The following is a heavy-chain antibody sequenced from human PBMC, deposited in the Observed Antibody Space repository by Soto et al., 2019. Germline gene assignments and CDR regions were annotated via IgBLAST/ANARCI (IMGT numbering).Heavy chain of an antibody. D-gene: IGHD3-10*01. Sequence: PGGSLRLSCAASGFSFSDYGMHWVRQAPGKGLEWVAVIWYDGSNKYYADSVRGRFTISRDNSKNTLYLQMNSLRAEDTAVYYCARDLSTYYYGSAQQYYYGMDVWGQGTTVTVSS. CDR3: ARDLSTYYYGSAQQYYYGMDV. CDR2: IWYDGSNK. J-gene: IGHJ6*02. V-gene: IGHV3-33*01. CDR1: GFSFSDYG.